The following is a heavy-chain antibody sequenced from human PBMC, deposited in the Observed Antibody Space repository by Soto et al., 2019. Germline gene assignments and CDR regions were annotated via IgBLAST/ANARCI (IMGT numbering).Heavy chain of an antibody. Sequence: GGSLRLSCAASGVTFRNYAMGWVRQAPGKGLEWVSSISGGGDSTYYADSVKGRFTISRDNSKNTLYLQMNTLRAEDTAVYYCAGRDGRWLPYYYYYGMDVWGQGTTVTVSS. CDR1: GVTFRNYA. CDR2: ISGGGDST. V-gene: IGHV3-23*01. CDR3: AGRDGRWLPYYYYYGMDV. D-gene: IGHD3-22*01. J-gene: IGHJ6*02.